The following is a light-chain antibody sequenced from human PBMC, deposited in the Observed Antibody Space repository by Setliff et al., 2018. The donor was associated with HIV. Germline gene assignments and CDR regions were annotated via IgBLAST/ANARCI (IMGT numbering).Light chain of an antibody. J-gene: IGLJ1*01. CDR1: SSDVRTYNF. Sequence: QSALTQPASVSGSPGQSITISCTGTSSDVRTYNFVSWYQQHPGKAPKLMIYDVSNRPSGVSNRFSGSKSGNTASLTISGLQAEDEADYYCSSYTSSSTLGYVFGTGTKVTVL. V-gene: IGLV2-14*03. CDR2: DVS. CDR3: SSYTSSSTLGYV.